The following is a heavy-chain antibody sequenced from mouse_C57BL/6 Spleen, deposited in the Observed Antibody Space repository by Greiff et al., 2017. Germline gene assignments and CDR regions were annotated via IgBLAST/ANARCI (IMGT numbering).Heavy chain of an antibody. CDR3: ARGFITTVVGGY. J-gene: IGHJ2*01. D-gene: IGHD1-1*01. CDR2: ISYDGSN. CDR1: GYSITSGYY. Sequence: DVQLQESGPGLVKPSQSLSLTCSVTGYSITSGYYWNWIRQFPGNKLEWMGYISYDGSNNYNPSLKNRISITRDKYKNQFFLKLNSVTTEDTATYYCARGFITTVVGGYWGQGTTLTVSS. V-gene: IGHV3-6*01.